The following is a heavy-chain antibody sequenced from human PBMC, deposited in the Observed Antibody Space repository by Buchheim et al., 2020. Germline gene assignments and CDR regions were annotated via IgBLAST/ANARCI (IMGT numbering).Heavy chain of an antibody. CDR2: IKQDGSEK. V-gene: IGHV3-7*03. D-gene: IGHD6-13*01. CDR1: GFTFSSYW. Sequence: EVQLVESGGGLVQPGGSLRLSCAASGFTFSSYWMSWVRQAPGKGLEWVANIKQDGSEKYYVDSVKGRFTISRDNAKNSLYLQMNSLRAEDTAVYYCAPGAGIAAGDGEGYFDYWGQGTL. CDR3: APGAGIAAGDGEGYFDY. J-gene: IGHJ4*02.